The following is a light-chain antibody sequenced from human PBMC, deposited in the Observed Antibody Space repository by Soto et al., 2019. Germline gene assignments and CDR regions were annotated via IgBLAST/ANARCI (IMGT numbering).Light chain of an antibody. J-gene: IGLJ1*01. CDR3: AAWDDSLNGYG. V-gene: IGLV1-44*01. CDR2: SNN. Sequence: QSGLTQPPSASGTPWQRVTISCSGSSSNIGSNTVNWYQQLPGTAPKLLIYSNNQRPSGVPDRFSGSKSGTSASLAISGLQSEDEADYYCAAWDDSLNGYGFGTGTKVTVL. CDR1: SSNIGSNT.